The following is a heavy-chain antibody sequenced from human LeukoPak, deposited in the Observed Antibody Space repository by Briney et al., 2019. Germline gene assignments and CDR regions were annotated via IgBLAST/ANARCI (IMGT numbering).Heavy chain of an antibody. CDR2: FDPEDGET. J-gene: IGHJ4*02. Sequence: AASVKVSCKVSGYTLTELSMHWVRQAPGKGLEWMGGFDPEDGETIYAQKFQGRVTMTEDTSTDTAYMELSSLRSEDTAVYYCATVPRIAARLGVYFDYWGLGTLVTVSS. CDR1: GYTLTELS. CDR3: ATVPRIAARLGVYFDY. D-gene: IGHD6-6*01. V-gene: IGHV1-24*01.